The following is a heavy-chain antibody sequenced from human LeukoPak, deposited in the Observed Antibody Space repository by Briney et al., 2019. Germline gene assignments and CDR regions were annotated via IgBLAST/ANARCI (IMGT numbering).Heavy chain of an antibody. CDR3: ARPSDCSGGSCPPDY. CDR2: IYPGDSDT. V-gene: IGHV5-51*01. D-gene: IGHD2-15*01. J-gene: IGHJ4*02. Sequence: GESLKISCKGSGYTFTTYWIGWVRQMPGKGLEWMGIIYPGDSDTRYRPSSQGQVTISADKSINTAYLQWNSLKASDTAMYYCARPSDCSGGSCPPDYWGQGTLVTVSS. CDR1: GYTFTTYW.